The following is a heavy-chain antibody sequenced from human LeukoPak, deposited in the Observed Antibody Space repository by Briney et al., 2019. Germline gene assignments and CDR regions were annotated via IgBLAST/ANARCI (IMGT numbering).Heavy chain of an antibody. D-gene: IGHD6-19*01. J-gene: IGHJ6*03. Sequence: ASVKVSCKASGYTFTDYYIHWVRQAPGQGLEWMGWINPNSGGTNYAQKFQGRVTMTRDTSISTAYMELSRLRSDDTAVYYCARASLRGIAVSMDVWGKGTTVTVSS. CDR2: INPNSGGT. CDR1: GYTFTDYY. V-gene: IGHV1-2*02. CDR3: ARASLRGIAVSMDV.